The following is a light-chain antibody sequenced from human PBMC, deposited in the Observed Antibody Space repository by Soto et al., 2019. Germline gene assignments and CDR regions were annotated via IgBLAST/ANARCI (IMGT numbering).Light chain of an antibody. CDR3: QQTYTTPRT. V-gene: IGKV1-39*01. Sequence: DIQMTQSPSSLSASVRDGVTITCRASQSISTYLNCYQQKVGKAPKVLTHTASSFQSGVPSRFSGSGPGTDFTLTINNLQPEDCAAYFRQQTYTTPRTFGQGTKVDIK. CDR1: QSISTY. CDR2: TAS. J-gene: IGKJ1*01.